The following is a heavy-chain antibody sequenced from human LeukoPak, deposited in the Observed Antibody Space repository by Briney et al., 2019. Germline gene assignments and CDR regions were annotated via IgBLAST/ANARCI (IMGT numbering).Heavy chain of an antibody. CDR1: GFSLSTSGMC. CDR3: ARTLSKNYYDSSGSSTRYYFDY. CDR2: IDWDDDK. D-gene: IGHD3-22*01. V-gene: IGHV2-70*01. J-gene: IGHJ4*02. Sequence: SGPALVKPTQTLTLTCTFSGFSLSTSGMCVSWIRQPPGKALEWLALIDWDDDKYYSTSLKTRLTISKDTSKSQVVLTMTNMDPVDTATYYCARTLSKNYYDSSGSSTRYYFDYWGQGTLVTVSS.